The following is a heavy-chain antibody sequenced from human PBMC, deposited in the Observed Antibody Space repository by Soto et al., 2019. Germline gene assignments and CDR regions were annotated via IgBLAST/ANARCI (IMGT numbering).Heavy chain of an antibody. D-gene: IGHD4-17*01. J-gene: IGHJ4*02. CDR2: IWYDGSNK. V-gene: IGHV3-33*01. Sequence: GGALRVSCSASGFTFSSYVMHWVRQAPGKGLEWVAVIWYDGSNKYYADSVKGRFTISRDNSKNTLYLQMNSLRAEDTAVYYCASGVEDYGDVEGYDYWGQGTLVTVSS. CDR1: GFTFSSYV. CDR3: ASGVEDYGDVEGYDY.